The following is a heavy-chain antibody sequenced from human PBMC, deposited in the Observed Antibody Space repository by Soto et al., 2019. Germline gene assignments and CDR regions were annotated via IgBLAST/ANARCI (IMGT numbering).Heavy chain of an antibody. J-gene: IGHJ4*02. Sequence: QITLKESGPTLVRPTQTLTLTCTFSGFSLSTPGVGVGWIRQPPGEALEWLALINWNDEKRYSPSLSGGLTITKGTSKNQVVLTMTNMDLVDTATYYCAHTTIFGVVIFDFWGQGTLVTVSS. CDR2: INWNDEK. D-gene: IGHD3-3*01. CDR1: GFSLSTPGVG. CDR3: AHTTIFGVVIFDF. V-gene: IGHV2-5*01.